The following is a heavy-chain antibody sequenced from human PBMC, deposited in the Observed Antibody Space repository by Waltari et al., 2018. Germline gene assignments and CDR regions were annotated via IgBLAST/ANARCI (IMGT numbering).Heavy chain of an antibody. CDR2: IGTAGDT. Sequence: GLEWVSAIGTAGDTYYPGSVKCRFTISRENAKNSLYLQMNSLRAGDTAVYYCARAIKEYSSFPYYYYMDVWGKGTTVTVSS. CDR3: ARAIKEYSSFPYYYYMDV. D-gene: IGHD6-6*01. V-gene: IGHV3-13*04. J-gene: IGHJ6*03.